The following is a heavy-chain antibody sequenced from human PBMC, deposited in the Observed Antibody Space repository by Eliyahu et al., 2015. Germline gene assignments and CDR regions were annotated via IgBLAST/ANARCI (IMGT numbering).Heavy chain of an antibody. D-gene: IGHD2-15*01. CDR3: VKDLWPYCSGGSCIPGDS. CDR2: ISWNGGTT. Sequence: EVQLVESGGVVVQPGGSLRLSCAASGFTFXXYXMHWVRQPPGKGLEWVSVISWNGGTTYYADSVKGRLTISRDNSKNSLFLQMNSLRTEDTALYYCVKDLWPYCSGGSCIPGDSWGQGTLVTVSS. V-gene: IGHV3-43*01. CDR1: GFTFXXYX. J-gene: IGHJ4*02.